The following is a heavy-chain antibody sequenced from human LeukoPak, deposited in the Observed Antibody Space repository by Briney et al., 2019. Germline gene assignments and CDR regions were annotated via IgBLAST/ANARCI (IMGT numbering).Heavy chain of an antibody. V-gene: IGHV4-59*01. J-gene: IGHJ5*02. Sequence: PSETLSLTCTVSGGSISSYYWSWIRRPPGKGLEWIGYIYYSGSTNYNPSLKSRVTISVDTSKNQFSLKLSSVTAADTAVYYCARERRIEFDPWGQGTLVTVSS. CDR3: ARERRIEFDP. CDR2: IYYSGST. CDR1: GGSISSYY. D-gene: IGHD1-26*01.